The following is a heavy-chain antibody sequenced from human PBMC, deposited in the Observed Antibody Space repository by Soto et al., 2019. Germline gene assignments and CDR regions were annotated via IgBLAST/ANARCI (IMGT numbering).Heavy chain of an antibody. J-gene: IGHJ4*02. Sequence: GVSVRLSCASSGFTFSSYAMICVRHSPGKGLEWVSAISGSGGRTYYADSVKGRFTISRDNSKNTLYLQMNSLRAEDTAVYYCAALIVVVMYPDYWGQGTLVTVSS. D-gene: IGHD3-22*01. CDR3: AALIVVVMYPDY. CDR1: GFTFSSYA. V-gene: IGHV3-23*01. CDR2: ISGSGGRT.